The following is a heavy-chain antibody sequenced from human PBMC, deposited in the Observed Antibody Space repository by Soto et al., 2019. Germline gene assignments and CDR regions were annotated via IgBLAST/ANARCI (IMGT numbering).Heavy chain of an antibody. D-gene: IGHD6-13*01. CDR1: GGSISSGGYY. CDR2: IYYSGST. V-gene: IGHV4-31*03. CDR3: ARDSRQLTQGWFDP. Sequence: QVQLQESGPGLVKPSQTLSLTCTVSGGSISSGGYYWSWIRQQPGKGLEWIGYIYYSGSTYYNPSLKSRVTIAVDTSKNQFSLKLSSVTAADTAVYYCARDSRQLTQGWFDPWGQGTLVTVSS. J-gene: IGHJ5*02.